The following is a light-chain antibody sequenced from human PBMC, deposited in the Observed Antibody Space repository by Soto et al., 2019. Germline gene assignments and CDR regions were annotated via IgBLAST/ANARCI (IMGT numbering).Light chain of an antibody. CDR3: QSYDSSLSGVV. J-gene: IGLJ2*01. Sequence: QSVLTQPPSVSGAPGQRVTISCTGSSSKIGAGYDVHWYPQLPGTAPKHLISGKSNRPSGVPDRFSGSKSGTSASLAITGLQAEDEAYYDCQSYDSSLSGVVFGGGTKLTVL. CDR2: GKS. CDR1: SSKIGAGYD. V-gene: IGLV1-40*01.